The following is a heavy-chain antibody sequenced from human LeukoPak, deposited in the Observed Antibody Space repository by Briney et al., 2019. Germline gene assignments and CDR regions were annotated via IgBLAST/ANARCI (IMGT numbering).Heavy chain of an antibody. CDR1: GGSISSGYYY. CDR3: ARTPGDTAMVPPNGFDD. J-gene: IGHJ4*02. Sequence: SQTLSLTCTVSGGSISSGYYYWIRIRQPPGQGLEWVGYIYYSASNYYNPTLKSRVSITVDTYKNQFSLKLISVTAADTAVYYGARTPGDTAMVPPNGFDDWGQGTLVTVSS. V-gene: IGHV4-30-4*08. D-gene: IGHD5-18*01. CDR2: IYYSASN.